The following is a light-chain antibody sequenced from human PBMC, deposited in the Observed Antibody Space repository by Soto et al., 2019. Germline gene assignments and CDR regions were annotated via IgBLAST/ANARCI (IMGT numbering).Light chain of an antibody. Sequence: IVLTQSPGTLSLSPGERATLSCRASQSVGSNYLAWYQQKRGQAPRILIYAASNRASGIPDRFSGSGSGSDFTLIISRLEPEDFGVYYCQQYGCPPWAFGQGTRVEI. CDR2: AAS. CDR3: QQYGCPPWA. V-gene: IGKV3-20*01. CDR1: QSVGSNY. J-gene: IGKJ1*01.